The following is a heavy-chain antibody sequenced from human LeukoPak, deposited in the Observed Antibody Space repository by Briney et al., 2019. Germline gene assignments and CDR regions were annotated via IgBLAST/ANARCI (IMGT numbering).Heavy chain of an antibody. CDR3: ARAGYCSGGSCSDGDAFDI. Sequence: SETLSLTCTVSGGSISSYYWSWIRQPPGKGLEWIGYIYYSGSTNYNPSLKSRVTISVDTSKNQFSLKLSSVTAADTAVYYCARAGYCSGGSCSDGDAFDIWGQGTLVTVSS. D-gene: IGHD2-15*01. CDR2: IYYSGST. J-gene: IGHJ3*02. V-gene: IGHV4-59*01. CDR1: GGSISSYY.